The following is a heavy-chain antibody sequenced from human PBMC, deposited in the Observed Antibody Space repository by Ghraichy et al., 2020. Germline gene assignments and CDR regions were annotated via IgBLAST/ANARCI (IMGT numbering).Heavy chain of an antibody. J-gene: IGHJ5*02. D-gene: IGHD5-18*01. CDR1: GYSISSGYY. V-gene: IGHV4-38-2*02. CDR2: IYHSGST. Sequence: SETLSLTCAVSGYSISSGYYWGWIRQPPGKGLEWIGSIYHSGSTYYNPSLKSRVTISVDTSKNQFSLKLSSVTAADTAVYYCARDMGYGWMTVPYNWFDPWGQGNLVTVSS. CDR3: ARDMGYGWMTVPYNWFDP.